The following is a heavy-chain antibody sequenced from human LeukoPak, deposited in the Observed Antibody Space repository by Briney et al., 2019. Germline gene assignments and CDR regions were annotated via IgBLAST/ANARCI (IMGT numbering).Heavy chain of an antibody. CDR3: AKGPGVVVPTATTTMGSRNWIHS. CDR1: GYTFTSHD. CDR2: MNPNSGGT. V-gene: IGHV1-8*01. D-gene: IGHD2-21*02. J-gene: IGHJ5*01. Sequence: GASVKVSCKASGYTFTSHDINWVRQATGQGLEWMGWMNPNSGGTGYAQTFQDRVTMTSNVSINTAYLELSGLTSEDTAVYFCAKGPGVVVPTATTTMGSRNWIHSWGQGTLVTVSS.